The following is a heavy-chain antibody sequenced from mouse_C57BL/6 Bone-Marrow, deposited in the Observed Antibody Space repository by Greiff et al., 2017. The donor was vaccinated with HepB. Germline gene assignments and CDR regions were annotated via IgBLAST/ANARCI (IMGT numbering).Heavy chain of an antibody. V-gene: IGHV1-39*01. D-gene: IGHD1-1*01. J-gene: IGHJ2*01. CDR2: INPNYGTT. Sequence: VQLKESGPELVKPGASVKISCKASGYSFTDYNMNWVKQSNGKSLEWIGVINPNYGTTSYNQKFKGKATLTVDQSSSTAYMQLKSLTSEDSAVYYCARYGGSSYEDYFDYWGQGTTLTVSS. CDR1: GYSFTDYN. CDR3: ARYGGSSYEDYFDY.